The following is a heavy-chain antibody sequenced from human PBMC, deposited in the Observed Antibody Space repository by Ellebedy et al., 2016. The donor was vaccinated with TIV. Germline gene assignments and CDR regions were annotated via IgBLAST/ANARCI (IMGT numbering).Heavy chain of an antibody. CDR1: GGSFSGSY. V-gene: IGHV4-34*01. J-gene: IGHJ2*01. D-gene: IGHD3/OR15-3a*01. CDR3: ARNVLIFTFDKWYSDL. CDR2: INQSGGT. Sequence: SETLSLTCAVYGGSFSGSYWSWIRQFPGKGLEWIGEINQSGGTNYNPSLKSRVTISVDRSKNQFSLEVNSVTAADTAVYYCARNVLIFTFDKWYSDLWGRGTLVTVSS.